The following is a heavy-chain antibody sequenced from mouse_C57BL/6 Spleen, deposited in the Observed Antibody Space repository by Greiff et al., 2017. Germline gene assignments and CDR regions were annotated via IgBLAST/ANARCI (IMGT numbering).Heavy chain of an antibody. D-gene: IGHD2-12*01. J-gene: IGHJ4*01. Sequence: QVHVKQPGAELVKPGASVKLSCKASGYTFTSYWMQWVKQRPGQGLEWIGEIDPSDSYTNYNQKFKGKATLTVDTSSSTAYMQLSSLTSEDSAVYYCARERRGYAMDYWGQGTSVTVSS. V-gene: IGHV1-50*01. CDR2: IDPSDSYT. CDR1: GYTFTSYW. CDR3: ARERRGYAMDY.